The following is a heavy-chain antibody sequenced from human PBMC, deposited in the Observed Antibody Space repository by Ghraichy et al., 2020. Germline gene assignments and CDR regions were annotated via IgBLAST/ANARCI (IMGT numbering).Heavy chain of an antibody. D-gene: IGHD3-3*01. Sequence: ASLKVSCKASGYTFTSYGISWVRQAPGQGLEWMGWISAYNGNTNYAQKLQGRVTMTTDTSTSTAYMELRSLRSDDTAVYYCARDGFGVDYYYGMDVWGQGTTVTVSS. J-gene: IGHJ6*02. CDR3: ARDGFGVDYYYGMDV. CDR1: GYTFTSYG. CDR2: ISAYNGNT. V-gene: IGHV1-18*04.